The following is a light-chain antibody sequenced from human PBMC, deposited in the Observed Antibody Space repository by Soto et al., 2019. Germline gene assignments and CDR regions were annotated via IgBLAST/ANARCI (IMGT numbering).Light chain of an antibody. J-gene: IGKJ1*01. Sequence: DIVMTQSPDSLAVSRGERATINCKSSQSVLYSSNNKNYLAWYQQKPGQPPKLLIYWASTRESGVPDRFSGSGSEKEFTLTISSLQAEDVAVYYCQQYYSTPKTFGQGPKVELK. CDR2: WAS. CDR1: QSVLYSSNNKNY. V-gene: IGKV4-1*01. CDR3: QQYYSTPKT.